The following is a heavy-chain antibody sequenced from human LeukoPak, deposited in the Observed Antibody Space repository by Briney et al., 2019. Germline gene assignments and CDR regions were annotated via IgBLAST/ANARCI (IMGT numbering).Heavy chain of an antibody. CDR1: GYTFTSYG. CDR3: ARDYYGSGSYYNFDLFFDY. CDR2: ISAYNGNT. Sequence: ASVKVSCKASGYTFTSYGITWVRQAPGQGLEWMGWISAYNGNTNYAQRLQGRVTMTIDTSTSTAYMELRSLKSDDTAVYYCARDYYGSGSYYNFDLFFDYWGQGTLVTVSP. J-gene: IGHJ4*02. V-gene: IGHV1-18*01. D-gene: IGHD3-10*01.